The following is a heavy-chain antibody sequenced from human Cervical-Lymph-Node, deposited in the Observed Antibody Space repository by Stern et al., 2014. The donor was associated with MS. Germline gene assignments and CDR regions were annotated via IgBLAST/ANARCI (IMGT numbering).Heavy chain of an antibody. CDR3: ARPYCTSTNCHLEAFDI. CDR2: IYESGIT. CDR1: GASFSSSPW. D-gene: IGHD2-2*01. V-gene: IGHV4-4*02. J-gene: IGHJ3*02. Sequence: QVQLQESGPGLVIPSGTLSLTCAVSGASFSSSPWWSWVRQPPGQGLEWIGDIYESGITNHKPSLRSRPTLTLDKSNNHFSLILSSVTAADTAVYYCARPYCTSTNCHLEAFDIWGRGTLVTVSS.